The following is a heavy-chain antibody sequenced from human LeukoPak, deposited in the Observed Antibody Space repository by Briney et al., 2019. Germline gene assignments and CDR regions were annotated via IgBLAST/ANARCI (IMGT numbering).Heavy chain of an antibody. CDR1: GYTLTSYD. V-gene: IGHV1-8*01. CDR3: TRETSSRYFDY. CDR2: MNPNSGRT. Sequence: RASVKVSCKASGYTLTSYDINWVRQAPGQGLEWMGWMNPNSGRTGYAQNFQGRITITRNTSISTAYMELSSLRSEDTAVYYCTRETSSRYFDYWGQGTLVTVSS. J-gene: IGHJ4*02.